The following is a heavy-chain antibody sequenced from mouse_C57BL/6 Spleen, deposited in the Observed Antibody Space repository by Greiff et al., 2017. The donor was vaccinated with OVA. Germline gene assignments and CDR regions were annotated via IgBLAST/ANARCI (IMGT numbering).Heavy chain of an antibody. D-gene: IGHD2-1*01. Sequence: VQLQQPGAELVMPGASVKLSCKASGYTFTSYWMHWVKQRPGQGLEWIGEIDPSDSYTNYNQKFKGKSTLTVDKSSSTAYMQLSSLTSEDSAVYYCARGGYGNYAYFDDWGQGTTLTVSS. J-gene: IGHJ2*01. V-gene: IGHV1-69*01. CDR1: GYTFTSYW. CDR3: ARGGYGNYAYFDD. CDR2: IDPSDSYT.